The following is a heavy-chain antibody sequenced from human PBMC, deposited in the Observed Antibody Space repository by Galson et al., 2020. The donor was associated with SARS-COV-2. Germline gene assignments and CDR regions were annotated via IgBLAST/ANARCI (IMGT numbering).Heavy chain of an antibody. D-gene: IGHD6-19*01. CDR1: GFTFSNYA. CDR3: AKEPLISNGWELDH. CDR2: IGGSGRRS. J-gene: IGHJ5*02. Sequence: GGSLRLSCVASGFTFSNYAMSWVRQTPGKGLEWVSSIGGSGRRSYYADSVKGRFTISRDESKNTLYLHMNSLRADDTAIYYCAKEPLISNGWELDHWGQGTLVTVSS. V-gene: IGHV3-23*01.